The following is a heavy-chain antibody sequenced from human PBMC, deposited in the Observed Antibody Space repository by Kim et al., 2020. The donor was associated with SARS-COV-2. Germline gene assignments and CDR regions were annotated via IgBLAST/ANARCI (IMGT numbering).Heavy chain of an antibody. Sequence: ASVKVSCKASGYTLTNFYIHWVRQAPGRGLEWMGIINPSGGNTIYAQKFQGRVIMTGDTSTTTVYLALSSLRSEDTAVYYCANLSPGDAFHIWGQGTMVTVSS. CDR2: INPSGGNT. CDR1: GYTLTNFY. V-gene: IGHV1-46*01. CDR3: ANLSPGDAFHI. J-gene: IGHJ3*02.